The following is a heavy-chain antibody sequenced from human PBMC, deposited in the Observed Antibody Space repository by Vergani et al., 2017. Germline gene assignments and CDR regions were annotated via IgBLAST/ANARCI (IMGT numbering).Heavy chain of an antibody. D-gene: IGHD4-23*01. V-gene: IGHV1-58*02. J-gene: IGHJ5*02. CDR2: IVVGSGNT. CDR1: GYTFTSYG. Sequence: QLVQSGAEVKKPGASVKVSCKASGYTFTSYGISWVRQAPGQGLEWMGWIVVGSGNTNYAQKFQERGTITRDMSTSTAYMELSSLRSEDTAVYYCTAASPSHGGNSEPWGQGTLVTVSS. CDR3: TAASPSHGGNSEP.